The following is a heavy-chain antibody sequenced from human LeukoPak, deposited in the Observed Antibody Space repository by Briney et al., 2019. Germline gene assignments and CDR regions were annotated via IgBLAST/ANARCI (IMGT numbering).Heavy chain of an antibody. CDR1: GDSISSSNYY. J-gene: IGHJ4*02. D-gene: IGHD3-3*01. V-gene: IGHV4-39*01. CDR3: ARTQNPYDFWSGYYKGGYYFDY. Sequence: SETLSLTCIVSGDSISSSNYYWGWIRQPPGKGLEWIGNIYYSGSTYLNPSLKSRVTLSADTSKNQFSLKLSSVTAADTAVYYCARTQNPYDFWSGYYKGGYYFDYWGQGTLVTVSS. CDR2: IYYSGST.